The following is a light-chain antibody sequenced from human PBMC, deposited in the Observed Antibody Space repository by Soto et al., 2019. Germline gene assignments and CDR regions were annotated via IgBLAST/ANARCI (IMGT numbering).Light chain of an antibody. V-gene: IGKV1-27*01. Sequence: IQMTQSPSSLSASVGDRVTITCRASQDINKYLAWYQQSPGTVPKLLIYSASTLKSGVPSRFSGSRSGTDFTLTISSLQPEDVATYYCQKYSGVTVTFGQGTRLEIK. CDR1: QDINKY. J-gene: IGKJ5*01. CDR3: QKYSGVTVT. CDR2: SAS.